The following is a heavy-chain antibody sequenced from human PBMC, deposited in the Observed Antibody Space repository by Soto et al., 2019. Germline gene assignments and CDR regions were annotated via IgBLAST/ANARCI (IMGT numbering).Heavy chain of an antibody. Sequence: SETLYLTCTVSAGSITTSYWSWIRQPLGKALEWIGYISYRGSTNYNPSLKSRLTISIDTSKSQISLKLTSMTTADTAVYYCASSGIVGGEVNNWFDPWGQGALVTVSS. V-gene: IGHV4-59*01. J-gene: IGHJ5*02. CDR2: ISYRGST. CDR1: AGSITTSY. CDR3: ASSGIVGGEVNNWFDP. D-gene: IGHD2-21*01.